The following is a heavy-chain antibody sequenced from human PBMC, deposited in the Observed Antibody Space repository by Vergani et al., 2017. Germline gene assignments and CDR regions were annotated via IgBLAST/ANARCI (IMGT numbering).Heavy chain of an antibody. CDR3: AGHLNWNDDY. V-gene: IGHV4-59*08. J-gene: IGHJ4*02. CDR2: IYYSGST. Sequence: QVQLQESGPGLVKPSETLSLTCTVSGGSISSYYWSWIRQPPGKGLEWIGYIYYSGSTNYNPSLKSRVTISVDTSKNQFSLKLSSVTAADTAVYYCAGHLNWNDDYWGQGTLVTVSS. CDR1: GGSISSYY. D-gene: IGHD1-1*01.